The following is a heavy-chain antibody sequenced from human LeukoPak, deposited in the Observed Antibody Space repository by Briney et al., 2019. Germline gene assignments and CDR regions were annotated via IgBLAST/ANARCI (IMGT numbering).Heavy chain of an antibody. Sequence: PSETLSLTCTVSGSSISSGGYYWSWIRQHPGKGLEWIGYIYYSGSTYYNPSLKSRVIISVDTSKNQFSLKLSSVTAADTAVYYCARGVATGIWFDPWGQGTLVTVSS. V-gene: IGHV4-31*03. J-gene: IGHJ5*02. CDR1: GSSISSGGYY. CDR2: IYYSGST. CDR3: ARGVATGIWFDP. D-gene: IGHD4-17*01.